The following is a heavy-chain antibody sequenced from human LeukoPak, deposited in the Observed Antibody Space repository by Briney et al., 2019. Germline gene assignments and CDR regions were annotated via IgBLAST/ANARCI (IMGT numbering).Heavy chain of an antibody. V-gene: IGHV3-7*01. J-gene: IGHJ4*02. CDR2: ITQDGSQT. CDR1: GFAFSDYW. D-gene: IGHD5-12*01. Sequence: PGRSLRLSCTASGFAFSDYWMSWVRQAPGKGLEWLANITQDGSQTSYADSVRGRFTDSRDHAKHSLYLQMNSLRADDTAVYYCARDSSPRYSGYDWVFWGRGTLVTVSS. CDR3: ARDSSPRYSGYDWVF.